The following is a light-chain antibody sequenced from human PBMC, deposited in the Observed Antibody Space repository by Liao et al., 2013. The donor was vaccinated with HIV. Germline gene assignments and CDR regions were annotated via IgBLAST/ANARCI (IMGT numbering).Light chain of an antibody. V-gene: IGLV3-1*01. CDR3: QAWDSSTNWV. J-gene: IGLJ3*02. CDR1: SLSKQY. CDR2: HDN. Sequence: SYELTQPPSVSVSPGQTARIACFGESLSKQYVHWYQQKPGQSPVLVIYHDNKRPSGIPERFSGSNSGNTATLTISGTLAMDEADYYCQAWDSSTNWVFGGGTKLTVL.